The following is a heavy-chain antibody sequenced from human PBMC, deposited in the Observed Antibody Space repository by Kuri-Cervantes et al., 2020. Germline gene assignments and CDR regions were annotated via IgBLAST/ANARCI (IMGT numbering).Heavy chain of an antibody. V-gene: IGHV3-33*01. J-gene: IGHJ6*02. CDR3: ARDTRGSIQLWLGYYYYYGMDV. CDR2: IWYDGSNK. CDR1: GFTFSSYG. D-gene: IGHD5-18*01. Sequence: GESLKISCAASGFTFSSYGMHWVRQAPGKGLEWVAVIWYDGSNKYYADSAKGRFTISRDNFKNTLYLQTNSLRAEDTAVYYCARDTRGSIQLWLGYYYYYGMDVWGQGTTVTVSS.